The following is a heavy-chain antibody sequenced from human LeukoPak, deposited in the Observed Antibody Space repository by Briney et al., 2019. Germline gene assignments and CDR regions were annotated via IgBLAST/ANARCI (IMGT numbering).Heavy chain of an antibody. CDR3: ARETVHSSSWYARNYFDY. Sequence: SGTLSLTCAVSGGSISSSNWWSWVRQPPGKGLEWIGEIYHSGSTNYNPSLKSRVTISVDKSKNQFSLKLSSVTAADTAVYYCARETVHSSSWYARNYFDYWGQGTLVTVSS. J-gene: IGHJ4*02. CDR1: GGSISSSNW. CDR2: IYHSGST. V-gene: IGHV4-4*02. D-gene: IGHD6-13*01.